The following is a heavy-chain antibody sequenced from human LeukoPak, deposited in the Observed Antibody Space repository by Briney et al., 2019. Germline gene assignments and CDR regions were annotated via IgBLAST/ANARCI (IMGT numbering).Heavy chain of an antibody. CDR1: GGSISSGGYS. CDR2: IYHSGST. Sequence: SETLSLTCAVSGGSISSGGYSWSWIRQPPGKGLEWIGYIYHSGSTYYNPSLKSRVTISVDRSKNQFSLKLSSVTAADTAVYYCARANEWLPTFIDYWGQGTLVTVSS. J-gene: IGHJ4*02. V-gene: IGHV4-30-2*01. D-gene: IGHD5-12*01. CDR3: ARANEWLPTFIDY.